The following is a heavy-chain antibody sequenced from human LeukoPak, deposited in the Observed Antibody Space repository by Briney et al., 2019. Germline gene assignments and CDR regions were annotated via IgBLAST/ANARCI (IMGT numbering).Heavy chain of an antibody. J-gene: IGHJ3*02. CDR3: ATGTSLPPPAFDI. V-gene: IGHV4-31*03. Sequence: SETLSLTCTVSGGSISSGGYYWSWIRQHPGKGLEWIGYIYYSGSTYYNPSLKSRVTISVDPSKNHFSLKLSSVTAADTAVYYCATGTSLPPPAFDIWGQGTMVTVSS. CDR1: GGSISSGGYY. D-gene: IGHD1-14*01. CDR2: IYYSGST.